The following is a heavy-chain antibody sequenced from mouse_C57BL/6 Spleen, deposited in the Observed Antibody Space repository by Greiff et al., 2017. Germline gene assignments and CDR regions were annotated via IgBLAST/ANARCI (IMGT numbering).Heavy chain of an antibody. D-gene: IGHD4-1*02. CDR1: GYSITSGYY. V-gene: IGHV3-6*01. J-gene: IGHJ3*01. CDR2: ISYDGSN. CDR3: ARQLGRPFAY. Sequence: EVQLQESGPGLVKPSQSLSLTCSVTGYSITSGYYWNWIRQFPGNKLEWMGYISYDGSNNYNPSLKNRISITRDTSKNQFFLKLNSVTTEDTATYYCARQLGRPFAYWGQGTLVTVSA.